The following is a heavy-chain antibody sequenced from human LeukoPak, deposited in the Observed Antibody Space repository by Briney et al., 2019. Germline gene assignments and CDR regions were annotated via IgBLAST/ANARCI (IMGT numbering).Heavy chain of an antibody. CDR3: ARVSTDWLLGY. Sequence: ASVKVSCKASGYTFSGNYIQWVRQAPGQGLEWMGWINPNSGGTNYAQRFQGRVTMTRDTSISTAYMELSRLRSDDTAVHYCARVSTDWLLGYWGQGTLVTVSS. J-gene: IGHJ4*02. D-gene: IGHD3-9*01. V-gene: IGHV1-2*02. CDR2: INPNSGGT. CDR1: GYTFSGNY.